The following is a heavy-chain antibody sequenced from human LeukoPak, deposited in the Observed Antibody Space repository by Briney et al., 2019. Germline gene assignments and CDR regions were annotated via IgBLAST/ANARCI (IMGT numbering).Heavy chain of an antibody. D-gene: IGHD6-19*01. V-gene: IGHV4-59*01. CDR1: GGSISSYY. J-gene: IGHJ4*02. Sequence: PSETLSLTCTVSGGSISSYYWSWIRQPPGKGLEWIGYIYYSGSTNYNPSLKSRVTISVDTSKNQFSLKLSSVTAADTAVYYCARDRLLYISVWLIFDYCGQGTLVTVSS. CDR3: ARDRLLYISVWLIFDY. CDR2: IYYSGST.